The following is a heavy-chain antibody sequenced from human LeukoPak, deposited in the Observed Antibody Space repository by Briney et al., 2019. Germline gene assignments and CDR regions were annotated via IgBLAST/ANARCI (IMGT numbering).Heavy chain of an antibody. J-gene: IGHJ4*02. CDR3: ARAARELRLWNYFDY. CDR1: GDSISSYC. D-gene: IGHD1-7*01. V-gene: IGHV4-59*01. Sequence: PSETLSLTCTVSGDSISSYCWSWIRQPPGKGLEWIGYIYYSGSTNYNPSLKSRVTISVDTSKNQFSLKLGSVTAADTAVYYCARAARELRLWNYFDYWGQGTLVTVSS. CDR2: IYYSGST.